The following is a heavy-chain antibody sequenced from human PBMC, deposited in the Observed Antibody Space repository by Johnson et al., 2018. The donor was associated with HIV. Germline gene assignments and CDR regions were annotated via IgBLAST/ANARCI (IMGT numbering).Heavy chain of an antibody. CDR1: GFTFSSYW. V-gene: IGHV3-7*05. Sequence: VQLVESGGGVVQPGRSLRLSCAASGFTFSSYWMSWVRQAPGKGLEWVANIKQDGSEKYYVDSVKGRFTISRDNAKNSLYLQMNSLRAEDTALYYCAKEATDSAFDIWGQGTMVTVSS. CDR2: IKQDGSEK. CDR3: AKEATDSAFDI. D-gene: IGHD1-14*01. J-gene: IGHJ3*02.